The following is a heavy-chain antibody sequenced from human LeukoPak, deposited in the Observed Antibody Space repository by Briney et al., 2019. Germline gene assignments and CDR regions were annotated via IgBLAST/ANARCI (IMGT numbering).Heavy chain of an antibody. J-gene: IGHJ4*02. Sequence: GGSLRLSCAASGFTFSSYNMNWVRQAPGKGLEWVSAISGSGGSTYYADSVKGRFTISRDNSKNTLYLQMNSLRAEDTAVYYCAKVRRDESHSLDYWGQGTLVTVSS. D-gene: IGHD5-24*01. V-gene: IGHV3-23*01. CDR3: AKVRRDESHSLDY. CDR1: GFTFSSYN. CDR2: ISGSGGST.